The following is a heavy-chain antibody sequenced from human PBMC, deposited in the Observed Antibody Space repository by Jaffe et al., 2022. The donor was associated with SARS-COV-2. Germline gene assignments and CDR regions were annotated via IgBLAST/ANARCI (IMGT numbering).Heavy chain of an antibody. CDR3: ARVLIRNDIVVVPAAMPLDY. Sequence: QVQLQESGPGLVKPSETLSLTCTVSGYSISSGYYWGWIRQPPGKGLEWIGSIYHSGSTYYNPSLKSRVTISVDTSKNQFSLKLSSVTAADTAVYYCARVLIRNDIVVVPAAMPLDYWGQGTLVTVSS. V-gene: IGHV4-38-2*02. J-gene: IGHJ4*02. CDR1: GYSISSGYY. CDR2: IYHSGST. D-gene: IGHD2-2*01.